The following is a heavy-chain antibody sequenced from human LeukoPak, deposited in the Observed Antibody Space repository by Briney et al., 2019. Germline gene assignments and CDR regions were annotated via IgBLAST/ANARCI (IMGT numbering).Heavy chain of an antibody. D-gene: IGHD2-8*01. CDR2: ISGSGGST. CDR3: AKDKSGMVYASYYYYGMDV. V-gene: IGHV3-23*01. J-gene: IGHJ6*02. CDR1: GFTFSSYA. Sequence: PGGSLRLSCAASGFTFSSYAMSWVRQAPGKGLEWVSAISGSGGSTYYADSVKGRFTISRDNSKNTLYLQMNSLRAEDTALYYCAKDKSGMVYASYYYYGMDVWGQGTTVTVSS.